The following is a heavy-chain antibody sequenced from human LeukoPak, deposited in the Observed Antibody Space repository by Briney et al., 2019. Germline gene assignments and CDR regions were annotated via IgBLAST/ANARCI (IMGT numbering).Heavy chain of an antibody. CDR1: GGTFSNYA. CDR2: IIPIFGTA. CDR3: ARGWDYDSGGRPTAYVY. V-gene: IGHV1-69*13. D-gene: IGHD3-22*01. Sequence: SVKVSCKASGGTFSNYAINWVRQAPGQGLEWMGGIIPIFGTANYAQKFQGKVTITADESTSTAYMELSSLRSEDTAIYYCARGWDYDSGGRPTAYVYWGQGTLVSVSS. J-gene: IGHJ4*02.